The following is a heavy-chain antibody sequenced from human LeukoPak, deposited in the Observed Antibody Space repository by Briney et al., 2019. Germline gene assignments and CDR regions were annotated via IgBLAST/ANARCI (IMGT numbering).Heavy chain of an antibody. D-gene: IGHD3-9*01. J-gene: IGHJ4*02. V-gene: IGHV1-2*02. Sequence: ASVKVSCKASGYTFSGYYIHWVRQAPGHGLEWMGWINPNSGGTNYAQKFQGRDTLTRDTSINTAYMELSRLRSDDTAVYYCARVLRYYDILSKPFDYWGQGTLVTVPS. CDR1: GYTFSGYY. CDR3: ARVLRYYDILSKPFDY. CDR2: INPNSGGT.